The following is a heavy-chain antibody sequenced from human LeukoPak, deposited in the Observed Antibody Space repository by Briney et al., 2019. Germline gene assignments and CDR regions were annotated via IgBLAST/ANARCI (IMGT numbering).Heavy chain of an antibody. J-gene: IGHJ5*02. CDR2: IFYTGKT. CDR1: NGSLTSDSYY. CDR3: ARLWIVATWFDA. V-gene: IGHV4-39*02. Sequence: SETLPLTCSVSNGSLTSDSYYWAWVRQPPGEGLEWIGSIFYTGKTYYSASLKSRVTVSLDTSKKNFSLRLTSVTAADTAVYYCARLWIVATWFDAWGQGALVTVSS. D-gene: IGHD2-2*03.